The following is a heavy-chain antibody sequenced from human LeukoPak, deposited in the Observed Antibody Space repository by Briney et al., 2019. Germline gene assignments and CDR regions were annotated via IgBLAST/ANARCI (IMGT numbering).Heavy chain of an antibody. Sequence: ASVKVFCKASGYTFTSYGISWVRQAPGQGLEWMGWISAYNGNTNYAQKLQGRVTMTTDTSTSTAYMELRSLRSDDTAVYYCARDRAYCGGDCYPAEDDYWGQGTLVTVSS. CDR3: ARDRAYCGGDCYPAEDDY. D-gene: IGHD2-21*02. V-gene: IGHV1-18*01. CDR2: ISAYNGNT. CDR1: GYTFTSYG. J-gene: IGHJ4*02.